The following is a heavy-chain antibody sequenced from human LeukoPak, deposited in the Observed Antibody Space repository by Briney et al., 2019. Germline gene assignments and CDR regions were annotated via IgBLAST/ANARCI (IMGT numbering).Heavy chain of an antibody. D-gene: IGHD5-12*01. Sequence: SETLSLTCTVSGYSISSGYYWGWIRQPPGKGLEWIGSIYHSGSTYYNPSLKSRVTISVDTSKNQFSLKLSSVTAADTAVYYCARHRKWLRSMIFDYWGQGTLVTVSS. CDR2: IYHSGST. CDR3: ARHRKWLRSMIFDY. J-gene: IGHJ4*02. V-gene: IGHV4-38-2*02. CDR1: GYSISSGYY.